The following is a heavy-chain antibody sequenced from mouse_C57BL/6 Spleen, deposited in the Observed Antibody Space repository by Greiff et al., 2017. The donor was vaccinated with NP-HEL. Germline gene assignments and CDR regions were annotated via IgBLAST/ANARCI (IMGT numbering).Heavy chain of an antibody. CDR3: TGLGPRDYGSSSGFDY. CDR2: IRLKSDNYAT. V-gene: IGHV6-3*01. D-gene: IGHD1-1*01. CDR1: GFTFSNYW. J-gene: IGHJ2*01. Sequence: EVQLVESGGGLVQPGGSMKLSCVASGFTFSNYWMNWVRQSPEKGLEWVAQIRLKSDNYATHYAESVKGRFTISRDDSKSSVYLQMNNLRAEDTGIYYGTGLGPRDYGSSSGFDYWGQGTTLTVSS.